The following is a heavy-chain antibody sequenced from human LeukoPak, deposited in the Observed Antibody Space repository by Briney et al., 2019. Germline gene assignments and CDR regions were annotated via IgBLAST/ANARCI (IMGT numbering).Heavy chain of an antibody. CDR1: GFTFSSYS. D-gene: IGHD5-12*01. Sequence: GGSLRLSCAASGFTFSSYSMNWVRQAPGKGLEWVSSISSSSSYIYYADSVKGRFTISRDNAKNPLYLQMNSLRAEDTAVYYCASGYDPAEFDYWGQGTLVTVSS. CDR2: ISSSSSYI. V-gene: IGHV3-21*01. CDR3: ASGYDPAEFDY. J-gene: IGHJ4*02.